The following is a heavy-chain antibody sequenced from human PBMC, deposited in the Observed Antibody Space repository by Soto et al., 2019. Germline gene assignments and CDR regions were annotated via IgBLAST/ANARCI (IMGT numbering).Heavy chain of an antibody. CDR2: IDPSDSYT. CDR1: GYRFTHYW. V-gene: IGHV5-10-1*01. CDR3: ATEPKTGPVEY. D-gene: IGHD1-1*01. Sequence: PGESLNLCCKVYGYRFTHYWSSWVRQMPGKGLEWMGRIDPSDSYTNYSPSFQGHVTISADKSISTAYLQWSSLKASDTVMYYCATEPKTGPVEYWVQGTLVTVSS. J-gene: IGHJ4*02.